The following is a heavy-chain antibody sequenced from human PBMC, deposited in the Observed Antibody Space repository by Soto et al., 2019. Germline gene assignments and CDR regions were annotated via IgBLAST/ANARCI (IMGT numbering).Heavy chain of an antibody. V-gene: IGHV4-34*01. CDR2: INHSGST. CDR3: ATTASRGQLWSRENWFDP. Sequence: QVQLQQWGAGLLKPSETLSLTCAVYGGSFSGYYWSWIRQPPGKGLEWIGEINHSGSTNYNPSLKSRVTISVDXXKXQXXLKLSSVTAADTAVYYCATTASRGQLWSRENWFDPWGQGTLVTVSS. CDR1: GGSFSGYY. D-gene: IGHD5-18*01. J-gene: IGHJ5*02.